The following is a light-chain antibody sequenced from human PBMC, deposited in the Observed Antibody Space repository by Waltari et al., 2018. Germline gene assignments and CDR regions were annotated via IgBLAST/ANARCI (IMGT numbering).Light chain of an antibody. J-gene: IGKJ4*01. CDR1: QPILTS. V-gene: IGKV1-39*01. Sequence: CRESQPILTSLNWYQNKPEIAPKLLCYAASSWQSGVPSRFSGIGWGTDYAITIPSLQPEDYATDCSQHSRLTPTFGLCTKAQI. CDR3: QHSRLTPT. CDR2: AAS.